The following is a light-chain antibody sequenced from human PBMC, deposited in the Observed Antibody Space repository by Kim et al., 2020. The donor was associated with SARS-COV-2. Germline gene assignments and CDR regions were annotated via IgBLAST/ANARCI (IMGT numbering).Light chain of an antibody. CDR1: SGRSSWA. Sequence: ASGKVTGALSSGRSSWAVAGHQQRPAKGPRYLMRLNSDGSHSKGDGIPDRFSGSSSGAERYLTISSLQSEDEADYYCQTWDSAVQVFGGGTKLTVL. CDR2: LNSDGSH. CDR3: QTWDSAVQV. V-gene: IGLV4-69*01. J-gene: IGLJ2*01.